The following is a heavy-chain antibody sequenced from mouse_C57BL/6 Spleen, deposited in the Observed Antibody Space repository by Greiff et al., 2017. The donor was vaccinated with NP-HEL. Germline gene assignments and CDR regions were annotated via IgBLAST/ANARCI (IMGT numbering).Heavy chain of an antibody. CDR2: IHPNSGST. Sequence: QVQLQQSGAELVKPGASVKLSCKASGYTFTSYWMHWVKQRPGQGLEWIGMIHPNSGSTNYNEKFKSKATLTVDKSSSTAYMQLSSLTNEDSAVYYCTGYYYYAMDYWGQGTSVTVSS. V-gene: IGHV1-64*01. CDR1: GYTFTSYW. D-gene: IGHD1-1*01. CDR3: TGYYYYAMDY. J-gene: IGHJ4*01.